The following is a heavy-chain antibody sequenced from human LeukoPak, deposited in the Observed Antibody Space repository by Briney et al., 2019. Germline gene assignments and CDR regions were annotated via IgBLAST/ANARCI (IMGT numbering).Heavy chain of an antibody. J-gene: IGHJ3*02. CDR2: IYPGDSDT. CDR3: ARHSDDYGDYVGDDAFNI. CDR1: GYSFTSYW. Sequence: GESLKISCKGSGYSFTSYWIGWVRQMPGKGLEWMGIIYPGDSDTRYSPSFQGQVTISADKSISTAYLQWSSLKASDTAMYYCARHSDDYGDYVGDDAFNIWGQGTMATVSS. V-gene: IGHV5-51*01. D-gene: IGHD4-17*01.